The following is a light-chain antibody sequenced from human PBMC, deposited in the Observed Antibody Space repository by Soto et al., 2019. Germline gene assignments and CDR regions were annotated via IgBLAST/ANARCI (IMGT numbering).Light chain of an antibody. CDR3: QQYDSSPPT. Sequence: EIMLSQSPGTLSLSPGERATVSCRASQSVSSSYLAWYQQKPGQAPRLLIYGASSRATGIPDRFSGSGSGTDFTLTISRLEPEDFAVYYCQQYDSSPPTFGQGTKVDIK. CDR2: GAS. CDR1: QSVSSSY. J-gene: IGKJ1*01. V-gene: IGKV3-20*01.